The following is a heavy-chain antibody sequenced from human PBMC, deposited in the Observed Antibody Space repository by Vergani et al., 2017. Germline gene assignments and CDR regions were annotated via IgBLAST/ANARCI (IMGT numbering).Heavy chain of an antibody. J-gene: IGHJ4*02. CDR1: GGSIRSTFYY. V-gene: IGHV4-39*01. CDR3: ARPYSGYGLGEY. D-gene: IGHD5-12*01. Sequence: QLQLQESDPGLVKPSETLSLTCTVSGGSIRSTFYYWGWIRQPPGKGLEWIGTIYYSGSTYYNPSLKSRVTISVDTSKNQFSLKLNSVTAADTAVYYCARPYSGYGLGEYWGLGTLVAVSS. CDR2: IYYSGST.